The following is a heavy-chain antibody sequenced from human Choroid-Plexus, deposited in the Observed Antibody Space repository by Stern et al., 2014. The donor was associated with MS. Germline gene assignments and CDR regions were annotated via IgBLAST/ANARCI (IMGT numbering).Heavy chain of an antibody. J-gene: IGHJ5*02. CDR3: AKDRQYLTYFFDH. CDR2: VSYDGSNK. V-gene: IGHV3-30*18. Sequence: VQLLESGGGVVQPGRPRRLSCVASGFTLGSCAMHWVRQAPGKGLEWVAGVSYDGSNKYYADSVKGRFTISRDNSQNTLYMQMSSLRPEDTAVYYCAKDRQYLTYFFDHWGQGSLVTVSS. D-gene: IGHD2/OR15-2a*01. CDR1: GFTLGSCA.